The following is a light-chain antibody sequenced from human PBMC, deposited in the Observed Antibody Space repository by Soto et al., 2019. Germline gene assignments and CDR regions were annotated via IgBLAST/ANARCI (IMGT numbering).Light chain of an antibody. Sequence: QSVLTQSPSASASLGASVKLTCTLSSGHSNYAIAWHQQLPEKGPRYLMKVNSDGSHSKGDGIPVRFSGSSSGAERYLTSSSLQSEDEADYYCQTWDTGILLFGGGTKVTVL. J-gene: IGLJ2*01. V-gene: IGLV4-69*01. CDR1: SGHSNYA. CDR2: VNSDGSH. CDR3: QTWDTGILL.